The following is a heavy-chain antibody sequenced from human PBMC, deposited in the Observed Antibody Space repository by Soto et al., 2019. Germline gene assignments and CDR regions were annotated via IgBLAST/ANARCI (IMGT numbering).Heavy chain of an antibody. CDR1: GFTFNNYA. CDR2: ISDNGGST. J-gene: IGHJ4*02. Sequence: GGSLRLSCAASGFTFNNYAMTWVRQAPGKGLEWVSTISDNGGSTYYADSVKGRFTISRDNSKKTLYLQMNSLRAEDTAVYYCAKGLVPAAKTSLNDYWGQGTLVTVSS. CDR3: AKGLVPAAKTSLNDY. V-gene: IGHV3-23*01. D-gene: IGHD2-2*01.